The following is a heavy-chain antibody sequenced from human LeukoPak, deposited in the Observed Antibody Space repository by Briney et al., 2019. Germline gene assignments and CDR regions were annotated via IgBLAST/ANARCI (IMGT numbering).Heavy chain of an antibody. V-gene: IGHV1-69*05. D-gene: IGHD6-13*01. CDR2: IIPIFGTA. CDR1: GGTFSSYA. J-gene: IGHJ6*03. Sequence: ASVTVSCKASGGTFSSYAISWVRQAPGQGLEWMGGIIPIFGTANYAQKFQGRVTITTDESTSTAYMELSSLRSEDTAVYYCARGRGEQQLVDYYYYYMDDWGKGTTVTVSS. CDR3: ARGRGEQQLVDYYYYYMDD.